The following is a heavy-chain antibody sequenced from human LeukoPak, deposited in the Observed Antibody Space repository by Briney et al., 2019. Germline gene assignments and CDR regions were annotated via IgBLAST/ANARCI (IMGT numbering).Heavy chain of an antibody. CDR3: ARAYGDYRTGWFDP. D-gene: IGHD4-17*01. CDR1: GYTFTSYG. J-gene: IGHJ5*02. V-gene: IGHV1-18*01. Sequence: GASVKVSCKASGYTFTSYGISWVRQAPGQGLEWMGWISAYNGNTNYGQKLQGRVTMTTDTSTSTAYMELRSLRSDDTAVYYCARAYGDYRTGWFDPWGQGTLVTVSS. CDR2: ISAYNGNT.